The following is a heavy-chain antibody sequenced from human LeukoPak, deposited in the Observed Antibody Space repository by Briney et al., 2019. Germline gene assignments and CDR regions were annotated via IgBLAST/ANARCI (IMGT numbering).Heavy chain of an antibody. J-gene: IGHJ5*02. CDR3: ARDLVGATGWFDP. V-gene: IGHV4-59*01. Sequence: SETLSLTCTVSGGSISSYYWSWIRQPPGKGLEWSGYIYYSGSTNYNPSLKSRVTISVDTSKNQFSLKLSSVTAADTAVYYCARDLVGATGWFDPWGQGTLVTVSS. CDR1: GGSISSYY. CDR2: IYYSGST. D-gene: IGHD1-26*01.